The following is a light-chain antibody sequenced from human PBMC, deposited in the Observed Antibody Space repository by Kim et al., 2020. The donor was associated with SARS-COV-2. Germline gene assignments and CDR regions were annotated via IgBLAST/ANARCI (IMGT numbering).Light chain of an antibody. CDR1: QSVNNY. CDR3: QRSSWPIT. Sequence: SLSPKETATLSCRASQSVNNYLAWYQHKPGQAPRLLIYDVSNRATGIPARFSGSGSGTDFTLTISSLEPEDFALYYCQRSSWPITFGQGTRLEIK. CDR2: DVS. J-gene: IGKJ5*01. V-gene: IGKV3-11*01.